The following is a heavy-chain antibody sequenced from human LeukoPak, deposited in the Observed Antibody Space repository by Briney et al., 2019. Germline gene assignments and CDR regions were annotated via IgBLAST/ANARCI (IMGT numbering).Heavy chain of an antibody. Sequence: GGSLRLSCAASRFTFSSYAMSWVRQAPGKGLEWVSYISSSSSTIYYADSVKGRFTISRDNAKNSLYLQMNSLRAEDTAVYYCAVNDYFDYWGQGTLVTVSS. V-gene: IGHV3-48*01. CDR1: RFTFSSYA. CDR3: AVNDYFDY. J-gene: IGHJ4*02. CDR2: ISSSSSTI.